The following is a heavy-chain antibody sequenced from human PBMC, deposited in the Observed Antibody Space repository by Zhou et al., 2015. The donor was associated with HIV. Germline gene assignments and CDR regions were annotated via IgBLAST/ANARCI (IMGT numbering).Heavy chain of an antibody. J-gene: IGHJ3*02. Sequence: QVQLVQSGAEVKKPGSSVKVSCKASGGTFSSYAISWVRQAPGQGLEWMGGIIPMFDIEDHAQKFRGRLTITADKSTGAAYMELSSLRSEDAAVYYCARSSGNYDFAFDIWGQGTRVIVSA. CDR2: IIPMFDIE. D-gene: IGHD3-22*01. CDR3: ARSSGNYDFAFDI. V-gene: IGHV1-69*17. CDR1: GGTFSSYA.